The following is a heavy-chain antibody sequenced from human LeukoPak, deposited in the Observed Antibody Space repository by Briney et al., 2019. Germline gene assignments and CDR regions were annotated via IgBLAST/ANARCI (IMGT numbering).Heavy chain of an antibody. J-gene: IGHJ6*02. Sequence: GGSLRLSCAASGFTFNNYWMHWVRQVPGKGLVWVSRINNDGSSASYVDSVKGQFTISRDNAKNTLFLQMNSLRAEDTAVYYCARRGTGHGMDVWGQGTTVIVSS. D-gene: IGHD1-1*01. CDR2: INNDGSSA. V-gene: IGHV3-74*01. CDR3: ARRGTGHGMDV. CDR1: GFTFNNYW.